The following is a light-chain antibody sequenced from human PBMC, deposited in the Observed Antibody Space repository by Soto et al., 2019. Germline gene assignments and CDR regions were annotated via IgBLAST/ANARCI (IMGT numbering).Light chain of an antibody. Sequence: DIVWTKSPAALSLSPWNRATLSCMASQSLTNSYIAWYQVKPGQAPRLLIYDTSSRATGIPDRFSGSGSGTDFTLTITRLEPEDFAVFYCQQYGTSEIIFGQGTRLEIK. CDR1: QSLTNSY. CDR2: DTS. V-gene: IGKV3-20*01. CDR3: QQYGTSEII. J-gene: IGKJ5*01.